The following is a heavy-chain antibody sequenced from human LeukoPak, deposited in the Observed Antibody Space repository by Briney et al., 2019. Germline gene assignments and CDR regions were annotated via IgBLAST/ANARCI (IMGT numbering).Heavy chain of an antibody. CDR1: GYTFTSYG. V-gene: IGHV1-18*01. J-gene: IGHJ6*03. CDR3: ARDGDRGSYYYYYMDV. CDR2: ISAYNGNT. Sequence: ASVKVSCKASGYTFTSYGISWVRQAPGQGLEWMGWISAYNGNTNYAQKLQGRVTMTTDTSTSTAYMELRSLRSDDTAVYYCARDGDRGSYYYYYMDVWGKGTTVTVSS. D-gene: IGHD5-12*01.